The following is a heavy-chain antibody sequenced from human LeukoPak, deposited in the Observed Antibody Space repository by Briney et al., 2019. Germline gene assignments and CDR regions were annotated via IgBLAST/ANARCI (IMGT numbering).Heavy chain of an antibody. Sequence: SETLSLTCAVYGGSFSGYYWSWIRQPPGKGLEWIGEINHSGSTNYNPSLKSRVTISVDTSKNQFSLKLSSVTAADTAVYYCARTRAAAGSPFDYWGQGTLVTVSS. CDR2: INHSGST. J-gene: IGHJ4*02. V-gene: IGHV4-34*01. D-gene: IGHD6-13*01. CDR3: ARTRAAAGSPFDY. CDR1: GGSFSGYY.